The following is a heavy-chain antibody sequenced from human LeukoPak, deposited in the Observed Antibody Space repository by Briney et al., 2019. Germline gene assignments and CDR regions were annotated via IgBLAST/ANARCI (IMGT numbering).Heavy chain of an antibody. V-gene: IGHV4-34*01. CDR2: INHGGST. D-gene: IGHD6-19*01. J-gene: IGHJ6*02. CDR3: ARAARVAGGYYYGMDV. CDR1: GGSFSGYY. Sequence: SETLSLTCAVYGGSFSGYYWTWIRQPLGKGLEWIGEINHGGSTNYNPSLKSRVTISVDTSKNQFSLKLSSVTAADTAVYYCARAARVAGGYYYGMDVWGQGTTVTVSS.